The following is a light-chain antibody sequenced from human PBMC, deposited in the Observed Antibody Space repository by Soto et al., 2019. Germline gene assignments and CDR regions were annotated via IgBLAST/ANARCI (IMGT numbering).Light chain of an antibody. J-gene: IGKJ1*01. Sequence: DIQITQSPSSLSASVGDRVTITCRASQSISISLNWYQLKPGKAPKLLIYKASSLESGVPSRFSGSGSGTEFTLTISSLQPDDFATYYCQQYNSYSPWTFGQGTKVDIK. CDR1: QSISIS. CDR3: QQYNSYSPWT. CDR2: KAS. V-gene: IGKV1-5*03.